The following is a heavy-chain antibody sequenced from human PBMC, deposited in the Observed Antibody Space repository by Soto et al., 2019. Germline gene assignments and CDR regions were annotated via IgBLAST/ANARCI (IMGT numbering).Heavy chain of an antibody. J-gene: IGHJ6*02. CDR1: GFTFNNYG. D-gene: IGHD6-13*01. CDR2: IWNDGNGY. V-gene: IGHV3-33*01. Sequence: QVQLVESGGGVVQPGRSLRLSCAASGFTFNNYGMHWVRQAPGKGVEWVAVIWNDGNGYYYANSVKGRFTISRDNSKNTLYLQMSSLRAEDTAVYYCARRQISPPTRGAASARGGMDVWGQGTTVTVSS. CDR3: ARRQISPPTRGAASARGGMDV.